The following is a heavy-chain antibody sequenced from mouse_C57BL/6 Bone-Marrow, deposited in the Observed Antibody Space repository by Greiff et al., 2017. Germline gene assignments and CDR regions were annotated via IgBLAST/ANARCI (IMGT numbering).Heavy chain of an antibody. Sequence: QVQLQQSGAELVKPGASVKLSCKASGYTFTEYTIHWVKQRSGQGLEWIGWFYPGSGSIKYNEKFKDKATLTADKSSSTVYMALSRLTSEDSAVYYCARDGTRGGFRYYYAMDYWGRGTSVTVSS. CDR3: ARDGTRGGFRYYYAMDY. CDR1: GYTFTEYT. D-gene: IGHD3-1*01. V-gene: IGHV1-62-2*01. J-gene: IGHJ4*01. CDR2: FYPGSGSI.